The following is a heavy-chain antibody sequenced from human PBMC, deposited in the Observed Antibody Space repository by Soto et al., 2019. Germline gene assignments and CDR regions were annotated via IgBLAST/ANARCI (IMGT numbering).Heavy chain of an antibody. CDR3: AIVDTAMVTAYGMAF. V-gene: IGHV3-23*01. Sequence: GGSLRLSCAASGFTFSSYAMTWVRQAPGKGLEWVSAISGSGSSTYSADSVKGRFTISRDNSKNTLYLQMNSLRAEDTAVYYCAIVDTAMVTAYGMAFWAQGTTVPVSS. J-gene: IGHJ6*02. D-gene: IGHD5-18*01. CDR1: GFTFSSYA. CDR2: ISGSGSST.